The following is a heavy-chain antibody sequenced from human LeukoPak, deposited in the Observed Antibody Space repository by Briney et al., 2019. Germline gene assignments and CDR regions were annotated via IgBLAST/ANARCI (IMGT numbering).Heavy chain of an antibody. Sequence: GGSLSLPCAASGFTFSTYAVRWARQAPGKGLEGVSSNTDSCDGTYYADSVKGRFTISRDNSTNTVFLQMNSLRAEDTAIYYCARDPRPGYSGGWYYFDYWGQGTLVTVSS. CDR1: GFTFSTYA. D-gene: IGHD6-19*01. J-gene: IGHJ4*02. CDR3: ARDPRPGYSGGWYYFDY. CDR2: NTDSCDGT. V-gene: IGHV3-23*01.